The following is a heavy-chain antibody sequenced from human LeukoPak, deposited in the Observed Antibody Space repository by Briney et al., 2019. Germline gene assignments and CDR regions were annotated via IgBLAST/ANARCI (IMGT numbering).Heavy chain of an antibody. CDR2: INPSGGST. D-gene: IGHD2/OR15-2a*01. CDR1: GYTFTSYY. CDR3: ARVTEGTFLDY. Sequence: ASVKVSCKASGYTFTSYYMHWVRQAPGQGLEWMGIINPSGGSTSYAQKFQGRVTMTRDMSTSTAYMELRSLRSDDTAVYYCARVTEGTFLDYWGQGTLVTVSS. V-gene: IGHV1-46*01. J-gene: IGHJ4*02.